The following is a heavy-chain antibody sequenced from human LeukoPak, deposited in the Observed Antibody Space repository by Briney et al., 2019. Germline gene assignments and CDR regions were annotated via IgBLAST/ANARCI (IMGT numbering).Heavy chain of an antibody. D-gene: IGHD2-2*01. V-gene: IGHV5-51*01. Sequence: GESLKISCKGSGXSFTSYWIGWVRQMPGKGLEWMGIIYPGDSDTRYSPSFQGQVTISADKSISTAYLQWSSLKASDTAMYYCARKRYCSSTSCYGMDVWGQGTTVTVSS. CDR2: IYPGDSDT. CDR1: GXSFTSYW. J-gene: IGHJ6*02. CDR3: ARKRYCSSTSCYGMDV.